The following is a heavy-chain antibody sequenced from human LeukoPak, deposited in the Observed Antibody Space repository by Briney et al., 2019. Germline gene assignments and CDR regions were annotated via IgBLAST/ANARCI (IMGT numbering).Heavy chain of an antibody. CDR1: GGSVSSYY. J-gene: IGHJ5*02. Sequence: KPSETLSLTCTVSGGSVSSYYWGWIRQPPGKGLEWIGYMYYSGSTNYNPSLKSRVTISVDTSKNQFSLKLSSVTAADTAVYYCAGGAYRYCSGGSCFTEGENWFDPWGQGTLVTVSS. CDR3: AGGAYRYCSGGSCFTEGENWFDP. CDR2: MYYSGST. V-gene: IGHV4-59*02. D-gene: IGHD2-15*01.